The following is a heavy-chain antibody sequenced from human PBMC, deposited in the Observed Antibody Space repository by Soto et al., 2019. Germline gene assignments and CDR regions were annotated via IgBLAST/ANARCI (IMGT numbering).Heavy chain of an antibody. CDR1: DGSISNGGYS. J-gene: IGHJ3*01. Sequence: SETLSLTCAVSDGSISNGGYSWSWLRQPPGKGLEWIGFVSHSGNTYCNPSLRSRVIISIDKSRNHFSLGLKSVTAADTAMYYCARTSYDILTGRLDAFDVWGQGTMVTVSS. D-gene: IGHD3-9*01. V-gene: IGHV4-30-2*01. CDR3: ARTSYDILTGRLDAFDV. CDR2: VSHSGNT.